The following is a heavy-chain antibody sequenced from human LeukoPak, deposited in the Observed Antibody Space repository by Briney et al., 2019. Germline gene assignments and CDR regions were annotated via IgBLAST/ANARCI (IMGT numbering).Heavy chain of an antibody. CDR2: ISSSSSYI. V-gene: IGHV3-21*01. CDR1: GFTFSSYS. D-gene: IGHD4-17*01. Sequence: NPGGSLRLSCAASGFTFSSYSVNWVRQAPGKGLEWVSSISSSSSYIYYADSVKGRFTISRDNAKNSLYLQMNSLRAEDTAVYYCARDYGDYGYFQHWGQGTLVTVSS. J-gene: IGHJ1*01. CDR3: ARDYGDYGYFQH.